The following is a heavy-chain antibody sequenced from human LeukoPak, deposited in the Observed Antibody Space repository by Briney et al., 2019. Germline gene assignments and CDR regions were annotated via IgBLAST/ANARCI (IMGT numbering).Heavy chain of an antibody. V-gene: IGHV3-30*04. CDR3: ARSYCSSTSCYFYYYGMDV. J-gene: IGHJ6*02. CDR2: ISYDGSNK. D-gene: IGHD2-2*01. Sequence: PGGSLRLSCAASGFTFSSYAMHWVRQAPGKGLEWVAVISYDGSNKYYGDSVKGRFTISRDNSKNTLYLQMNSPRAEDTAVYYCARSYCSSTSCYFYYYGMDVWGQGTTVTVSS. CDR1: GFTFSSYA.